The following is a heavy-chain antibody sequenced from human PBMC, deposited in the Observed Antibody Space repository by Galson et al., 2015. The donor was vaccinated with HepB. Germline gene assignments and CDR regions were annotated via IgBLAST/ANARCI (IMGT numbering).Heavy chain of an antibody. Sequence: SLRLSCAASGFTFSSYWMSWVRQAPGKGLEWVANIKQDGSEKYYVDSVKGRFTISRDNAKNSLYLQMNSLRAEDTAVHYCASPRGNTMVRGVIPGYWGQGTLVTVSS. D-gene: IGHD3-10*01. CDR2: IKQDGSEK. J-gene: IGHJ4*02. CDR1: GFTFSSYW. V-gene: IGHV3-7*03. CDR3: ASPRGNTMVRGVIPGY.